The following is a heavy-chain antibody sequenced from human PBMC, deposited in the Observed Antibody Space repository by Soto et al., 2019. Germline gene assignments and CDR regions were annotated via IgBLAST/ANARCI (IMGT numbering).Heavy chain of an antibody. CDR2: IYYSGSA. D-gene: IGHD3-10*01. J-gene: IGHJ6*02. V-gene: IGHV4-61*01. CDR1: GDSLTSVSDY. Sequence: PSETLSRTWTFSGDSLTSVSDYWIWIRQPPGKVLEWIGYIYYSGSADYNPSLGSRVTISIDTSKNQFSLKLTSVTAADTAVYYCARGVGFGYYYYHMDLWGQGTTVTVSS. CDR3: ARGVGFGYYYYHMDL.